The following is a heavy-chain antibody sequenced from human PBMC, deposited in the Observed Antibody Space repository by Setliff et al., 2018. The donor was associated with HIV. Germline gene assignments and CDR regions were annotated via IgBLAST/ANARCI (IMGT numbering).Heavy chain of an antibody. CDR1: GGSISSYY. Sequence: SETLSLTCTVSGGSISSYYWSWIRQPPGEGLEWIGYIFYSGSTNYNPSLKSRVTISLDTSKTHFSLKLRSVTAADTAVDYCAQLGMVDDFDYWGQGTLVTVSS. CDR2: IFYSGST. D-gene: IGHD1-1*01. V-gene: IGHV4-59*01. CDR3: AQLGMVDDFDY. J-gene: IGHJ4*02.